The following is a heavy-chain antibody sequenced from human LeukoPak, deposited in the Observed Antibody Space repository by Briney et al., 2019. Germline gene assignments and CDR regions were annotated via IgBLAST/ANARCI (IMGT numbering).Heavy chain of an antibody. V-gene: IGHV4-39*07. CDR1: GGSTSSSSYY. Sequence: MASETLSLTCTVSGGSTSSSSYYWGWIRQPPGKGLEWIGSIYYSGSTYYNPSLKSRVTISVDTSKNQFSLKLSSVTAADTAVYYCARDLIVVVPAAFDYWGQGTLVTVSS. CDR2: IYYSGST. D-gene: IGHD2-2*01. J-gene: IGHJ4*02. CDR3: ARDLIVVVPAAFDY.